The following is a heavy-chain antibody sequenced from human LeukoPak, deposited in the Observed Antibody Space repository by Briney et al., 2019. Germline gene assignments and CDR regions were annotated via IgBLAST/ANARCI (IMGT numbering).Heavy chain of an antibody. V-gene: IGHV3-74*01. J-gene: IGHJ4*02. CDR1: GCTFSSYL. Sequence: VGSLTLSCAASGCTFSSYLRHWVRQPPGKGLVWVSRINSDGRSTSYADFVKGRFTISRDHAKNTLYLQMTSLRAEDTAVYSCARSIGAAGTDWGQGTLVTVSS. CDR3: ARSIGAAGTD. D-gene: IGHD6-13*01. CDR2: INSDGRST.